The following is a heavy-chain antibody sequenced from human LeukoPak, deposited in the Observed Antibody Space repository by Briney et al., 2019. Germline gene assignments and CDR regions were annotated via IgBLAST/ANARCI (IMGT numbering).Heavy chain of an antibody. V-gene: IGHV3-33*08. D-gene: IGHD2-8*01. Sequence: GGSLTLSCAASGFSFGSYGIHWVRQTPGKGLEWVADVSYDASNNDYSNSGKGRFTISRDKSKNTVNLQMNSLRAEDTAVYYCARGMASVYFDYWGRGTLVTVSS. CDR3: ARGMASVYFDY. J-gene: IGHJ4*02. CDR2: VSYDASNN. CDR1: GFSFGSYG.